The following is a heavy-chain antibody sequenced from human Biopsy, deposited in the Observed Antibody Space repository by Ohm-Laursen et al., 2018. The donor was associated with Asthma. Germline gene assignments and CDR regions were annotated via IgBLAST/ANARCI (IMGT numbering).Heavy chain of an antibody. V-gene: IGHV4-39*01. D-gene: IGHD6-13*01. CDR3: VRGSSSWHHGPFHYYYGLDV. Sequence: GTLSLTCRLSSGSGGYMRSGNYYWGWIRQPPGKGLERIGSIYYSGTTYYNPSLESRVTVSADTSKNQFSLKLTSVPAADTAVYYCVRGSSSWHHGPFHYYYGLDVWGQGTTATVSS. CDR2: IYYSGTT. CDR1: GGYMRSGNYY. J-gene: IGHJ6*02.